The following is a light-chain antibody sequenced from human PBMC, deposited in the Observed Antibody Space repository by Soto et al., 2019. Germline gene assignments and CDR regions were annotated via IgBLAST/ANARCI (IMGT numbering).Light chain of an antibody. V-gene: IGKV1-39*01. J-gene: IGKJ4*01. Sequence: DIQMTQSPSSLSASVGDRVTITCRASQSISSYLNWYQQKPGKAPKLLIYAASSLQSGVPSRFSAGDLAQILTLPITSLKPEVFATYYCQQSYSTPRLTFGGGTKVEIK. CDR3: QQSYSTPRLT. CDR2: AAS. CDR1: QSISSY.